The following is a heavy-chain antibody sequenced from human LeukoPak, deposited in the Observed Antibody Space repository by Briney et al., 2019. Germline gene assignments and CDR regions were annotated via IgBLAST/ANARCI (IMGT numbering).Heavy chain of an antibody. Sequence: TLSLTRAVSGGSISSGGYSRSWVRQPPREGLEWVGYIYHSGSTYYNPSLQSRVTISLDRSKNQFSLKLSSMTAADTAVYYCASGNTGYDRDSFDIWGQGTMATVSS. CDR1: GGSISSGGYS. V-gene: IGHV4-30-2*01. CDR3: ASGNTGYDRDSFDI. D-gene: IGHD5-12*01. J-gene: IGHJ3*02. CDR2: IYHSGST.